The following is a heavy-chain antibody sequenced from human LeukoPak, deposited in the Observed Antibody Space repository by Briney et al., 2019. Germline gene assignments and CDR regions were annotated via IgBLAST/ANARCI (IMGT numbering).Heavy chain of an antibody. CDR3: ARGQTEHY. CDR2: INHSGGT. Sequence: SETLSLTCAGYGGSFSGYYWSWIRQPPGKGLEWIGEINHSGGTNYNPSLKSRVTISVDTSKNQFSLKLSSVTAADTAVYYCARGQTEHYWGQGTLVTVSS. CDR1: GGSFSGYY. V-gene: IGHV4-34*01. J-gene: IGHJ4*02. D-gene: IGHD1-26*01.